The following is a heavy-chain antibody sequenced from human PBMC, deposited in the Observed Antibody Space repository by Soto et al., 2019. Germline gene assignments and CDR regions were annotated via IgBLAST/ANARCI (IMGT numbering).Heavy chain of an antibody. Sequence: PSETLSLTCAVYGGSFSGYYWSWIRPPPGKGLEWIGEINHSGSTNYNPSLKSRVTISVDTSKNQFSLKLSSVTAADTAVYYCARGSNREQLASGYYYGMDVWGQGTTVPSP. CDR1: GGSFSGYY. CDR3: ARGSNREQLASGYYYGMDV. J-gene: IGHJ6*02. D-gene: IGHD6-13*01. V-gene: IGHV4-34*01. CDR2: INHSGST.